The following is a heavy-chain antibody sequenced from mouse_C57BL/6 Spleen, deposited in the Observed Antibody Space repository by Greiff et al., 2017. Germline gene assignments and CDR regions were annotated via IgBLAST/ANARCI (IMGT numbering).Heavy chain of an antibody. CDR2: INPNYGTT. Sequence: EVQLKESGPELVKPGASVKISCKASGYSFTDYNMNWVKQSNGKSLEWIGVINPNYGTTSYNQKFKGKATLTVDQSSSTAYMQLNSLTSEDSAVYYCARSTTVVATRYFDYWGQGTTLTVSS. J-gene: IGHJ2*01. D-gene: IGHD1-1*01. CDR3: ARSTTVVATRYFDY. V-gene: IGHV1-39*01. CDR1: GYSFTDYN.